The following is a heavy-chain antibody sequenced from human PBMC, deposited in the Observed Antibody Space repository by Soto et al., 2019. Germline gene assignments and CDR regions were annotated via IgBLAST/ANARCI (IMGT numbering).Heavy chain of an antibody. J-gene: IGHJ5*02. D-gene: IGHD2-8*01. CDR2: ISGKGDTT. CDR3: AKYQGNGRLHLDP. CDR1: GFNFRKYA. Sequence: GGSLRLSCIGSGFNFRKYALSSVRPAPGKGLQGVSDISGKGDTTYYADSVKGRFTLSRDNFKDTLYLQMNSLRTEDTAVYYCAKYQGNGRLHLDPWGLGTLVTVSS. V-gene: IGHV3-23*01.